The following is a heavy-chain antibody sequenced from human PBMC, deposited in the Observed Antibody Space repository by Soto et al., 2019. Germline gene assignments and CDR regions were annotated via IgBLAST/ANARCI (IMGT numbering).Heavy chain of an antibody. Sequence: QLVESGGGVVQPGRSLRLSCAESGFTFSHYGMHWVRQAPGKGLEWVAVIWDDANKRYYPDSVRGRFTISRDNSENTLYLQMNSLTGEDTAVYYCVRGGKTVGAFDIWGQGTMVTVSS. J-gene: IGHJ3*02. V-gene: IGHV3-33*01. D-gene: IGHD3-16*01. CDR3: VRGGKTVGAFDI. CDR1: GFTFSHYG. CDR2: IWDDANKR.